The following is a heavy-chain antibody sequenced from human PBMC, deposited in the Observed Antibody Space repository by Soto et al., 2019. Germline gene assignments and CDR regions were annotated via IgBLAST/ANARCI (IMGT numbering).Heavy chain of an antibody. Sequence: QLQLVQSGTELKKPGASVKVSCKASGYTFTNYGITWVRQAPGQGLEWMGWINADYGNTNYEQEFQGRVTMTTDTSTNTAYMELRSLRSDDTAVYYCARKSLSNFNWFDPWGQGTLVTVSS. V-gene: IGHV1-18*04. D-gene: IGHD4-4*01. CDR2: INADYGNT. J-gene: IGHJ5*02. CDR3: ARKSLSNFNWFDP. CDR1: GYTFTNYG.